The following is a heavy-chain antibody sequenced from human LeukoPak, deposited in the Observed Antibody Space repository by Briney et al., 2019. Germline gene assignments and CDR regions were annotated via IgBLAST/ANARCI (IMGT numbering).Heavy chain of an antibody. V-gene: IGHV4-59*01. D-gene: IGHD2-15*01. CDR2: IYYSGYS. CDR1: GGSISGYY. Sequence: SETLSLTCSVSGGSISGYYWSWIRQTPGKGLEWIGYIYYSGYSSYNPSLKSRVTISVDTSKNQFSLKLSSVTAADTAVYYCARGQDLMAVAATHYLDYWGRGTLVTVSS. J-gene: IGHJ4*02. CDR3: ARGQDLMAVAATHYLDY.